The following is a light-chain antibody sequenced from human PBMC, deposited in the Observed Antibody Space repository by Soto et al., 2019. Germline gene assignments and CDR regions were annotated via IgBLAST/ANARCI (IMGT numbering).Light chain of an antibody. CDR3: QQDYNFPRT. V-gene: IGKV1-39*01. Sequence: DIQMTQSPSSLSASVGDRVTITCRASETMDTYLNWYQQKPGKAPRLLIYFASSLQSGVPVRFSGSGSGTEFTLTISSLQREDFATYFCQQDYNFPRTFGLGTKLEIK. CDR1: ETMDTY. CDR2: FAS. J-gene: IGKJ1*01.